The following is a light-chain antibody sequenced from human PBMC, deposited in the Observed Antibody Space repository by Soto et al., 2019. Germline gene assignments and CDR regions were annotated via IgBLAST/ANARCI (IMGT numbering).Light chain of an antibody. CDR3: QAWDSTTAV. V-gene: IGLV3-1*01. CDR1: ELGDKY. Sequence: SYELTQPPSVSVSPGQTASITCSGDELGDKYACWYQQKPGQSPVLVIYQDNQRPSGIPERFSGSNSGNTATLTITGTQAMDEADYYCQAWDSTTAVFGTGTKLTVL. CDR2: QDN. J-gene: IGLJ1*01.